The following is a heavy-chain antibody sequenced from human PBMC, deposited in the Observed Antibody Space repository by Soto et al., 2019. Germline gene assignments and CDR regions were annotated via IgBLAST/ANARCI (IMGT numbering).Heavy chain of an antibody. CDR2: ISSSSSTI. CDR3: ARENDDFWSGYYTGEIDY. Sequence: EVQLVESGGGLVQPGGSLRLSCAASGFTFISYSMNWVRQAPGKGLEWVSYISSSSSTIYYADSVKGRFTISRDNAKNSLYLQMNTLRDADTAVYYCARENDDFWSGYYTGEIDYWGQGTLVTVSS. D-gene: IGHD3-3*01. CDR1: GFTFISYS. V-gene: IGHV3-48*02. J-gene: IGHJ4*02.